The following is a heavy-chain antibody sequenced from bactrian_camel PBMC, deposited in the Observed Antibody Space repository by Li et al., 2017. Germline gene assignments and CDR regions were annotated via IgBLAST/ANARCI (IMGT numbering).Heavy chain of an antibody. V-gene: IGHV3S53*01. Sequence: HVQLVESGGGSVEPGMSLKLTCTGSGLIYDNYWRGWFRQAPGKEREEVAALESGGRTTYAHSVQGRFTVSRDNGNNTVNLMMNSLNPEDTAMYYCAANFGPYCSGPYLARRANFVGQGTQVTVS. D-gene: IGHD1*01. CDR2: LESGGRT. J-gene: IGHJ4*01. CDR1: GLIYDNYW.